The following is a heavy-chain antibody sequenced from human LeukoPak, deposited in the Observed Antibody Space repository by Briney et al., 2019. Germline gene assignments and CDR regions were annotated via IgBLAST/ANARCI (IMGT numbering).Heavy chain of an antibody. CDR2: IYSGGNT. J-gene: IGHJ6*02. CDR3: ARELGDYRNFYHYGLDV. Sequence: GGSLRLSCAASGFTVSTNYMTWVRQAPGKGLEWVSLIYSGGNTDYADSVKGRFTISRDNSKNTVYLQMNSLRAEDSAVYYCARELGDYRNFYHYGLDVWGQGTTVTVSS. V-gene: IGHV3-53*01. CDR1: GFTVSTNY. D-gene: IGHD4-17*01.